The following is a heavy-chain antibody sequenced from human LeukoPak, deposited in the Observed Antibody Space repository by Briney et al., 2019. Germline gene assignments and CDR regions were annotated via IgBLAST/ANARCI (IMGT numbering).Heavy chain of an antibody. D-gene: IGHD2-15*01. J-gene: IGHJ3*01. CDR1: GCTLSNAW. CDR3: TSTPGGGGSRCS. CDR2: IKSKADGGTT. V-gene: IGHV3-15*01. Sequence: PGGSLRLSRAATGCTLSNAWMNWVRQAPGKGLEWVGLIKSKADGGTTDYTAPVKGRFTISRDDSKNTLYLEMSSLKTEDTAVYYCTSTPGGGGSRCSWGRGIMVTVSS.